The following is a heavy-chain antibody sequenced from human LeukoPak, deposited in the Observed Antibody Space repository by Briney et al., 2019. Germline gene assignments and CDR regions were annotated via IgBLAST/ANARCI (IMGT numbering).Heavy chain of an antibody. J-gene: IGHJ4*02. CDR2: ISSSSSSYI. CDR3: ARATVTTPFDY. V-gene: IGHV3-21*01. CDR1: GFTFSSYS. Sequence: GGSLRLSCAASGFTFSSYSMNWVRQAPGKGLEWVSSISSSSSSYIYYADSVKGRFTISRDNAKNSLYLQMNSLRAEDTAVYYCARATVTTPFDYWGQGTLVTVSS. D-gene: IGHD4-17*01.